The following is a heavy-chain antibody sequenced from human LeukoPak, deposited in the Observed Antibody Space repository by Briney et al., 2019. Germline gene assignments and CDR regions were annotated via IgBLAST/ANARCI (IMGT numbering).Heavy chain of an antibody. Sequence: PGGSPRLSCAASGFTISSYWMNWVRQAPGKGLEWVANIKQDGSEKKYVDSVKGRFTISRDNAKNSLYLQMNNLRAEDTAVYYCARISSPSDAFDIWGQGTMVTVSS. V-gene: IGHV3-7*01. CDR2: IKQDGSEK. D-gene: IGHD3-10*01. CDR1: GFTISSYW. J-gene: IGHJ3*02. CDR3: ARISSPSDAFDI.